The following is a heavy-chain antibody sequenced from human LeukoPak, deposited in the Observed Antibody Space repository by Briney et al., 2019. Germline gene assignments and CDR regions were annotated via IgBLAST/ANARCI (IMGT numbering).Heavy chain of an antibody. V-gene: IGHV3-30*18. CDR2: ISYDGSNK. CDR1: GFTFSSYG. Sequence: GGSLRLSCAASGFTFSSYGMYWVRQAPGKGLEWVAVISYDGSNKYYADSVKGRFTISRDNSKNTLYLQMNSLRAEDTAVYYCAKDKGSYSMDYWGQGTLVTVSS. J-gene: IGHJ4*02. D-gene: IGHD3-10*01. CDR3: AKDKGSYSMDY.